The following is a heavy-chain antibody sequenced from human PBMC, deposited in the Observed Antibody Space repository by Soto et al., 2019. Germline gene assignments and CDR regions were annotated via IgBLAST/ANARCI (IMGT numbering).Heavy chain of an antibody. CDR3: ARELELHLNWFDP. CDR2: IIPIFGTA. CDR1: GGTFSSYA. J-gene: IGHJ5*02. D-gene: IGHD1-7*01. Sequence: ASVKVSCKASGGTFSSYAISWVRQAPGQGLEWMGGIIPIFGTANYAQKFQGRVTITADEPTSTAYMELSSLRSEDTAVYYCARELELHLNWFDPWGQGTLVTSPQ. V-gene: IGHV1-69*13.